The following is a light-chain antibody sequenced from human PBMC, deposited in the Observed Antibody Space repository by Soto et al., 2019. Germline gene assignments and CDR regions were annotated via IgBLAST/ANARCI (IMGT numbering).Light chain of an antibody. CDR1: SSDVGGYNY. CDR2: EVS. CDR3: QSYDSSLSGV. Sequence: QSALTQPASVSGSPGQSITISCTGTSSDVGGYNYVSWYQQHPGKAPKLMIYEVSNRPSGVPDRFSGSKSGTSASLAITGLQAEDEADYYCQSYDSSLSGVFGGGTQLTVL. V-gene: IGLV2-14*01. J-gene: IGLJ3*02.